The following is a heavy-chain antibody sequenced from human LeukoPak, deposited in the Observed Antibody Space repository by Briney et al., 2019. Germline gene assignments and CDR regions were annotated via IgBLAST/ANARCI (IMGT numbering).Heavy chain of an antibody. CDR3: ARRDRPYYYYYMDV. J-gene: IGHJ6*03. V-gene: IGHV4-38-2*02. Sequence: SETLSLTCTVSGYSISSGYFWGWIRQPAGKGLEWIASIYHSGSPYYNPSLKSRVTISVDTSKNQFSLKLSSVTAADTAVYYCARRDRPYYYYYMDVWGKRTTVTVSS. CDR1: GYSISSGYF. CDR2: IYHSGSP.